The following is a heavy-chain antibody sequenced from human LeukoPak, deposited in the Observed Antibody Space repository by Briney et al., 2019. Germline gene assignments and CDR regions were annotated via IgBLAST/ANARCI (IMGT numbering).Heavy chain of an antibody. CDR2: IYYSGST. CDR1: GGSVSSGGYY. CDR3: ARDNRIIPAAMRPGYYYYGMDV. V-gene: IGHV4-61*08. D-gene: IGHD2-2*01. Sequence: PSETLSVTCTVSGGSVSSGGYYWSWIRQPPGKGLEWIGYIYYSGSTKYNPSLKSRVTISVDTSKNQFSLKLSSVTAADTAVYYCARDNRIIPAAMRPGYYYYGMDVWGKGTTVTVSS. J-gene: IGHJ6*04.